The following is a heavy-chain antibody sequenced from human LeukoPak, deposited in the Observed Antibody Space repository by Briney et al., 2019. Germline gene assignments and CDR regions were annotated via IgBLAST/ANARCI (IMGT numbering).Heavy chain of an antibody. CDR2: IIPIFGTA. D-gene: IGHD3-10*01. CDR3: ARGYHGSGSYYSLDY. CDR1: GGTFSSYA. Sequence: ASVKVSCKASGGTFSSYAISWVRRAPGQGLEWMGGIIPIFGTANYAQKFQGRVTITADKSTSTAYMELSSLRSEDTAVYYCARGYHGSGSYYSLDYWGQGTLVTVSS. J-gene: IGHJ4*02. V-gene: IGHV1-69*06.